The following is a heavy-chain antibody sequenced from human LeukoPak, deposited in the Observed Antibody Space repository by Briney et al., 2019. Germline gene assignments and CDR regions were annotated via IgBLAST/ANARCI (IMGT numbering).Heavy chain of an antibody. D-gene: IGHD3-16*01. Sequence: ASAKVSCKASGYTFSHYGINWVRQAPGQGLEWMGWNSAYNGNTNYAQNLQGRVTMTADTSTSIAYMELRSLRPDDTAVYYCVRDGGGLYYYYYMDVWGTGTTVTVSS. J-gene: IGHJ6*03. V-gene: IGHV1-18*01. CDR2: NSAYNGNT. CDR1: GYTFSHYG. CDR3: VRDGGGLYYYYYMDV.